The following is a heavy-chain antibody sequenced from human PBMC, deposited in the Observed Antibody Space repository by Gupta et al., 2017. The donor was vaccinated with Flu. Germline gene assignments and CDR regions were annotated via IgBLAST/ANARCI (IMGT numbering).Heavy chain of an antibody. Sequence: QVQLQQWGAGLLKPSETLSLTCAVYGGSFSGYYWSWIRQPPGEGLEWIGEINHSGSTNYNPSLKSRVTISVDTSKNQFSLKLSSVTAADTAVYYCARKRGACSSSPSPWGMDVWGQGTTVTVSS. CDR3: ARKRGACSSSPSPWGMDV. CDR2: INHSGST. J-gene: IGHJ6*02. CDR1: GGSFSGYY. V-gene: IGHV4-34*01. D-gene: IGHD6-6*01.